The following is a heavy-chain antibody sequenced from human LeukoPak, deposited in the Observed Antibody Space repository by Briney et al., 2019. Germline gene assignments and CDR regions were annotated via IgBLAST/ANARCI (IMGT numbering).Heavy chain of an antibody. Sequence: GGSLRLSCAASGFTFDDYAMHWVRQAPGKGLEWVSGISWNSGSIGYADSAKGRFTISRDNAKNSLYLQMNSLRAEDTALYYCAKGDSSGWGSDWFDPWGQGTLVTVSS. CDR1: GFTFDDYA. V-gene: IGHV3-9*01. D-gene: IGHD6-19*01. CDR2: ISWNSGSI. J-gene: IGHJ5*02. CDR3: AKGDSSGWGSDWFDP.